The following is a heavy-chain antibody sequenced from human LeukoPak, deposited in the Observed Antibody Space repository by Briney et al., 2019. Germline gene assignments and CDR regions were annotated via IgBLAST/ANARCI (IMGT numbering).Heavy chain of an antibody. Sequence: SETLSLXCTVSGGSISSYYWSWNRQPAGKGMEWIGRIYTSGSTNYNPSLKSRVTMSVDTSKNQFSLKLSSVTAADTAVYYCARVYYYDAFDIWGQGTMVTVSS. CDR1: GGSISSYY. CDR3: ARVYYYDAFDI. V-gene: IGHV4-4*07. D-gene: IGHD3-22*01. CDR2: IYTSGST. J-gene: IGHJ3*02.